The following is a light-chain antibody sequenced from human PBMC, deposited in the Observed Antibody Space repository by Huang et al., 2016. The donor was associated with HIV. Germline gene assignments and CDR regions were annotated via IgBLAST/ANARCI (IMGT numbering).Light chain of an antibody. J-gene: IGKJ1*01. CDR3: QRYDTAPRA. V-gene: IGKV1-27*01. CDR1: QDIGNF. Sequence: DIQMTQSPPSLSASQGVRVTLTCRASQDIGNFLAWFQQKPGGAPKLLIFSASTLHLGVPSRFTGRGSGTGFTLTITNLQPEDVATYYCQRYDTAPRAFGPGTKVDI. CDR2: SAS.